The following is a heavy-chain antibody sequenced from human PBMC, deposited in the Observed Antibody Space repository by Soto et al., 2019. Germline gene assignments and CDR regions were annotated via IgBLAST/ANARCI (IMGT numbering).Heavy chain of an antibody. V-gene: IGHV3-30-3*01. CDR1: GFTFSSYA. D-gene: IGHD3-9*01. CDR3: ARGAGHYDSLTGYPAHAFEI. J-gene: IGHJ3*02. Sequence: PGGSLRLSCAASGFTFSSYAMHWVRQAPGKGLEWVAVISYDGSNKYYADSVKGRFTISRDNSKNTLYLQMNSLRAEDTAVYYCARGAGHYDSLTGYPAHAFEIWGQGTMLTVSS. CDR2: ISYDGSNK.